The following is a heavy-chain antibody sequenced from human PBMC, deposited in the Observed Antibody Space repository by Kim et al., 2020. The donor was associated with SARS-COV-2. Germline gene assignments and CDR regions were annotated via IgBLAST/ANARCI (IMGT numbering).Heavy chain of an antibody. J-gene: IGHJ4*02. D-gene: IGHD6-19*01. CDR1: GFTFSSYG. CDR2: ISYDGRNT. V-gene: IGHV3-30*18. Sequence: GGSLRLSCAASGFTFSSYGMHWVRQAPGKGLEWVAVISYDGRNTKYGDAVKGRFTISRDNSKNTLYLQMSTLRPEDTAVYYCAKEDAVAVAGGFDRWGQGTLVTVS. CDR3: AKEDAVAVAGGFDR.